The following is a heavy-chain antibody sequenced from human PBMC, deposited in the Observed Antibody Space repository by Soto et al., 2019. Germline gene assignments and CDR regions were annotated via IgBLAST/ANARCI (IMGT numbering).Heavy chain of an antibody. CDR3: AKRRGEGCFAD. CDR1: GFIFSNFV. J-gene: IGHJ1*01. V-gene: IGHV3-23*01. D-gene: IGHD3-16*01. Sequence: GGSLRLSCAASGFIFSNFVMSWVRQAPGKGLEWVSAIGGRDFTTYYADSVKGRFTISRDNSKNTLYLRMNSLRVDDTAVYYCAKRRGEGCFADCGQRTLVTVSS. CDR2: IGGRDFTT.